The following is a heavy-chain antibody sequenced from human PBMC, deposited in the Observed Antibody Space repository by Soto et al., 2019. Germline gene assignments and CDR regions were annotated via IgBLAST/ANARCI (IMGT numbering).Heavy chain of an antibody. V-gene: IGHV1-58*01. J-gene: IGHJ6*02. D-gene: IGHD3-10*01. CDR3: AAVRFGGGGYYYGMDV. CDR2: IVVGSGNT. Sequence: GASVKVSCKASGFTFTSSAVQWVRQARGQRLEWIGWIVVGSGNTNYAQKFQERVTITRDMSTSTAYMELSSLRSEDTAVYYCAAVRFGGGGYYYGMDVWGQGTTVTVSS. CDR1: GFTFTSSA.